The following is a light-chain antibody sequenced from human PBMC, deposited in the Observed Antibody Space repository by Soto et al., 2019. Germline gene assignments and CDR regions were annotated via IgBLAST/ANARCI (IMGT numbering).Light chain of an antibody. Sequence: QSALTQPASVSGSPGQSITISCTGTSCDVGGYNFVSWYQQHPGKAPKLMIYDVSNRPSGVSNRFSGSKSGNTASLTITGLQAEDEADYYCRSYTSSRTLVFGTGTKLTVL. CDR1: SCDVGGYNF. V-gene: IGLV2-14*03. J-gene: IGLJ1*01. CDR3: RSYTSSRTLV. CDR2: DVS.